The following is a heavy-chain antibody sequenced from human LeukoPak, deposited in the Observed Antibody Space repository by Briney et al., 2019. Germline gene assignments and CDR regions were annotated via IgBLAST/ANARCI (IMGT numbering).Heavy chain of an antibody. CDR2: MYSGDRT. D-gene: IGHD4-17*01. Sequence: GGSLRLSCAASGFTVSSNYMSWVRQAPGKGLEWVSLMYSGDRTYYADSVKGRFTISRDNSKNTLYLQMNNLRVEDSAVYYSARDKRGSDGDDAYYYYGMDVWGQGTTVTVSS. CDR1: GFTVSSNY. CDR3: ARDKRGSDGDDAYYYYGMDV. V-gene: IGHV3-66*01. J-gene: IGHJ6*02.